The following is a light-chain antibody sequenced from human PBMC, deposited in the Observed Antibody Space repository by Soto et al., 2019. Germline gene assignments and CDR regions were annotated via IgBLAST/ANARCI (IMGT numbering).Light chain of an antibody. J-gene: IGLJ1*01. CDR2: EVS. Sequence: QSALTQPPSASGSPGQSVTISCTGTSSDVGGYDYVSWYQQHPGKAPKLMIYEVSKRPSGVPDRFSGSKSGNTASLTVSGLQAEDEADYYCSSYAGSSTYVFGNGTKVTAL. V-gene: IGLV2-8*01. CDR3: SSYAGSSTYV. CDR1: SSDVGGYDY.